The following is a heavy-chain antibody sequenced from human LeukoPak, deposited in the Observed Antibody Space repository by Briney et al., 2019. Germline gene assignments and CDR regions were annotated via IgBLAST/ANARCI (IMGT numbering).Heavy chain of an antibody. J-gene: IGHJ4*02. D-gene: IGHD4-17*01. CDR1: GGSFSGYY. V-gene: IGHV4-34*01. CDR3: ASNSEDYADYFDY. Sequence: SETLSLTCAVYGGSFSGYYWSWIRQPPGKGLEWIGEINHSGSTNYNPSLKSRVTISVDTSKNQFSLKLSSVTAADTAVYYCASNSEDYADYFDYWGQGTLVTVSS. CDR2: INHSGST.